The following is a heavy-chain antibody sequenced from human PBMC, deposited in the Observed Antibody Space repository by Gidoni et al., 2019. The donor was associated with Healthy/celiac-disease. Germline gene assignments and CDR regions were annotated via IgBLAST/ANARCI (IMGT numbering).Heavy chain of an antibody. J-gene: IGHJ4*02. CDR3: AGISTSCYGV. D-gene: IGHD2-2*01. V-gene: IGHV4-59*01. Sequence: QVQLQESGPGLVKPSETLSLTCTVSGGSISSYYWSWIRQPPGKGLEWIGYIYYSGSTNYNPSLKSRVTISVDTSKNQFSLKLSSVTAADTAVYYCAGISTSCYGVWGQGTLVTVSS. CDR1: GGSISSYY. CDR2: IYYSGST.